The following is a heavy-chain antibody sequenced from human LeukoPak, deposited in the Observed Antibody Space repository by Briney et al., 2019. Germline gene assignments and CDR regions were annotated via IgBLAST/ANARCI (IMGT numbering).Heavy chain of an antibody. V-gene: IGHV4-39*01. D-gene: IGHD3-10*01. CDR3: ARGDTMDY. CDR1: GGSISSSSYY. CDR2: IYYSGST. J-gene: IGHJ4*02. Sequence: SETLSLTCTVSGGSISSSSYYWGWIRQPPGKGLEWIGSIYYSGSTYYNPSLKSRVTISVDTSKNQFSLKLSSVTAADTAVYYCARGDTMDYWGQGTLVTVSS.